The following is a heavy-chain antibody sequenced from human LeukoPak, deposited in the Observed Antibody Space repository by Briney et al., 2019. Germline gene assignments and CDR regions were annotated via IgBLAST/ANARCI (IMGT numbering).Heavy chain of an antibody. J-gene: IGHJ5*02. CDR3: AGSHYSCSGGSCYSELDP. D-gene: IGHD2-15*01. CDR2: ISNSGNTI. CDR1: GFTFSDYY. V-gene: IGHV3-11*01. Sequence: PGGSLRLSCAASGFTFSDYYMSWIRQAPGKGLEWISYISNSGNTIYYADSVKGRFTISRDNAKRSLYLQMNSLRAGDTAVYYCAGSHYSCSGGSCYSELDPWGQGTLVTVSS.